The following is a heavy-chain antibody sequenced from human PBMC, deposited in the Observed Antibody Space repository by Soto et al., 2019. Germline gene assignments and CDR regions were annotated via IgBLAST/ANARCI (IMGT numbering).Heavy chain of an antibody. J-gene: IGHJ6*02. CDR2: IKEDGSEI. D-gene: IGHD2-2*01. CDR3: ARGTPYCTSTSCSPSYSYGMDV. Sequence: EVQLVESGGGLVQPGGSLRLSCAASGFTFSNYWMSWVRQAPGKGLEWVANIKEDGSEIYFVDSVKGRFTISRDNAKNSLYLQMTSLRAEDTAVYYCARGTPYCTSTSCSPSYSYGMDVWGQGTTVTVSS. V-gene: IGHV3-7*04. CDR1: GFTFSNYW.